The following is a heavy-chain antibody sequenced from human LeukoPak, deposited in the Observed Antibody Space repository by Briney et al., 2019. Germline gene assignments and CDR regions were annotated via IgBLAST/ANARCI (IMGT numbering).Heavy chain of an antibody. CDR1: GFTFSSYW. Sequence: PGGSLRLSCAASGFTFSSYWMSWVRQAPGKGLEWVANIKQDGSEKYYVDSVKGRFAISRDNAKNSLYLQMNSLRAEDTAVYYCARSPNGYYMDVWGKGTTVTVSS. CDR3: ARSPNGYYMDV. CDR2: IKQDGSEK. J-gene: IGHJ6*03. D-gene: IGHD2-8*01. V-gene: IGHV3-7*01.